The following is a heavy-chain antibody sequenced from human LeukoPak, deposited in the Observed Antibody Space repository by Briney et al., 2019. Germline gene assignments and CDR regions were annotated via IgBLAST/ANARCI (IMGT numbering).Heavy chain of an antibody. CDR2: IYYSGTT. CDR1: GGSISSGDYY. Sequence: SETLSLTCTVSGGSISSGDYYWSWIRQPPEKGLEWIGYIYYSGTTYYNPSLKSRVTISVDTSKNQFSLKVSSVTAADTAVYYCARAQKNYYYGMDVWGQGTTVTVSS. V-gene: IGHV4-30-4*01. J-gene: IGHJ6*02. CDR3: ARAQKNYYYGMDV.